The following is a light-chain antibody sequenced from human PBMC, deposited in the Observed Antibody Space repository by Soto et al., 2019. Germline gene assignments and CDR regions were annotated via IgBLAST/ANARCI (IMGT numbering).Light chain of an antibody. CDR1: SSNIGAGYD. J-gene: IGLJ2*01. CDR3: QSYDSSLSGSV. Sequence: QSVLTHPPSVSGAPGQRVPISCTGRSSNIGAGYDVHWYQQLPGTAPKLFIYGNSNRPSGVPDRFSGSKSGTSDSLAITGLQAEDEADYYCQSYDSSLSGSVFGGGTKLTVL. CDR2: GNS. V-gene: IGLV1-40*01.